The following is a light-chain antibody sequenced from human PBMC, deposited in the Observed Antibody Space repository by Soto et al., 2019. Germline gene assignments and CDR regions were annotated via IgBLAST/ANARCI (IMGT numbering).Light chain of an antibody. CDR2: KAS. CDR1: QSISSW. Sequence: DIQMTQSPSTMSASVGDRVTITCRASQSISSWLACYQQKPGKAPKLLIYKASSLESGVPSMFSGSGSGTDFTLTISSLHTDDFATYYCQQYHSYTYSFGQGTKLEIK. J-gene: IGKJ2*01. CDR3: QQYHSYTYS. V-gene: IGKV1-5*03.